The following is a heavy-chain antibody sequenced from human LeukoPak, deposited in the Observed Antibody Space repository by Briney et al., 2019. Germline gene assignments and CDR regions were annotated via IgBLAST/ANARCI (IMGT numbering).Heavy chain of an antibody. J-gene: IGHJ4*02. Sequence: SETLSLTCTVSGGSISSYYWSWIRQPPGKGLEWIGYIYCSGSTNYNPSLKSRVTISVDTSKNQFSLKLSSVTAADTAVYYCASSIDYYDSSGYYSDGFDYWGQGTLVTVSS. CDR3: ASSIDYYDSSGYYSDGFDY. CDR2: IYCSGST. CDR1: GGSISSYY. D-gene: IGHD3-22*01. V-gene: IGHV4-59*01.